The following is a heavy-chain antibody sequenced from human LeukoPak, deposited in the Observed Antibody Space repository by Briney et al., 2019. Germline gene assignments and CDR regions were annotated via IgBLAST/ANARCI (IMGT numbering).Heavy chain of an antibody. CDR1: GLTFHDYA. V-gene: IGHV3-43*02. J-gene: IGHJ4*02. CDR3: AKESGKFDY. Sequence: QSGGSLRLSCVASGLTFHDYAMHWVRRAPGKGLEWVSLISADGGSTFYADSVRGRFSISRDNSKNSLYLQMNSLRTEDTAMYYCAKESGKFDYWGQGTLVAVSS. CDR2: ISADGGST.